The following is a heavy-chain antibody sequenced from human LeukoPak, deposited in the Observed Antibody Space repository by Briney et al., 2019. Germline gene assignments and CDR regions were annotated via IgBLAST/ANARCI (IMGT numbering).Heavy chain of an antibody. D-gene: IGHD1-26*01. J-gene: IGHJ6*03. CDR1: GYTFTSYG. CDR2: MNPNSGNT. CDR3: ARGGYSYFTYYMDV. V-gene: IGHV1-8*01. Sequence: GASVKVSCKASGYTFTSYGINWVRQATGQGLEWMGWMNPNSGNTGYAQKFQGRVTMTRNTSISTAYMELSSLRSEDTAVCYCARGGYSYFTYYMDVWGKGTTVTVSS.